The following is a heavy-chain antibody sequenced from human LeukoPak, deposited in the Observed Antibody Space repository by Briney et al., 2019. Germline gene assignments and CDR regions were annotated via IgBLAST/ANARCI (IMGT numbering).Heavy chain of an antibody. CDR3: ATGTSGSYYVGIVRPIDY. Sequence: ASVTVSCKVSGYTLTELPIHWVRQAPGKGRGGMGGFDPDDGETVYAQMFQGRVTMTEDTSSDTASMELSSLRSEDTAVYYCATGTSGSYYVGIVRPIDYWGQGTLVTVSS. CDR1: GYTLTELP. V-gene: IGHV1-24*01. CDR2: FDPDDGET. J-gene: IGHJ4*02. D-gene: IGHD1-26*01.